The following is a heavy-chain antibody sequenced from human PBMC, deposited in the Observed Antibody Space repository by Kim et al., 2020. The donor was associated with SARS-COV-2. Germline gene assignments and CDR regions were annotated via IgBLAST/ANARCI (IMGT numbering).Heavy chain of an antibody. Sequence: GGSLRLSCAASGFTYSSSWMYWVSQAPGKGLVWVSRISNDGSTTTYADSVKGRFTTSRDNAKNALYLQMNSLRAEDTAVYYCARGGTYSNWYFDLWGRGTLVTVSS. D-gene: IGHD1-26*01. V-gene: IGHV3-74*01. CDR2: ISNDGSTT. CDR1: GFTYSSSW. J-gene: IGHJ2*01. CDR3: ARGGTYSNWYFDL.